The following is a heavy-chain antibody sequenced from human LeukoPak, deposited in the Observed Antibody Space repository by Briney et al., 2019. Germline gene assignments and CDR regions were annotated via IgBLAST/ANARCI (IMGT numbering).Heavy chain of an antibody. CDR1: GFTFSSYW. J-gene: IGHJ6*02. D-gene: IGHD3-16*01. Sequence: GGSLRLSCAASGFTFSSYWMNWARQAPGKGLEWVTSINHNGNVNYYVDSVKGRFTISRDNAKNSLYLQMSNLRAEDTAVYFCARGGGLDVWGQGATVTVSS. V-gene: IGHV3-7*03. CDR2: INHNGNVN. CDR3: ARGGGLDV.